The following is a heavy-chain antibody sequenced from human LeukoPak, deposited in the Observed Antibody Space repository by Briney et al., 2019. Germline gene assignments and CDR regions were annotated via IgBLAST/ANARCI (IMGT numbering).Heavy chain of an antibody. J-gene: IGHJ4*02. V-gene: IGHV3-48*03. Sequence: PGGSLRLSCAASGFTFSSYEMNWVRQAPGKGLEWVSYISGSGSTIYYADSVKGRFTISRDNAKNSLYLQMNSLRAEDTAVYYCARVASSSSWSYYFDYWGQGTLVTVSS. D-gene: IGHD6-13*01. CDR2: ISGSGSTI. CDR1: GFTFSSYE. CDR3: ARVASSSSWSYYFDY.